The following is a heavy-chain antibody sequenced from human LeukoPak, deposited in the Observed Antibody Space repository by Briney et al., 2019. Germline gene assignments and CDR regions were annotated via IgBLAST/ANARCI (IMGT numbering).Heavy chain of an antibody. Sequence: GGSLRLSCAASGFTFSSYAMSWVRQAPGKGLEWVSLISGITTNTYYADSVKGRFTISRDNSKNTLDLQMNSLRAEDTAGYYCAKHLLVGGTRGAYAFDIWGRGTMVTVSS. CDR1: GFTFSSYA. CDR3: AKHLLVGGTRGAYAFDI. D-gene: IGHD1-26*01. CDR2: ISGITTNT. V-gene: IGHV3-23*01. J-gene: IGHJ3*02.